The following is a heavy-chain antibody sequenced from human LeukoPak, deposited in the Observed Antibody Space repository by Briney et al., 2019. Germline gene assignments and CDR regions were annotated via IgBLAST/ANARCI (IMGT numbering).Heavy chain of an antibody. CDR1: GFTFSSYS. Sequence: EGSLRLSCAASGFTFSSYSMNWVRQAPGKGLEWVSSISSSSSYIYYADSVKGRFTISRDNAKNSLYLQMNSLRAEDTAVYYCARDGYQLLSLDYWGQGTLVTVSS. V-gene: IGHV3-21*01. CDR2: ISSSSSYI. J-gene: IGHJ4*02. CDR3: ARDGYQLLSLDY. D-gene: IGHD2-2*01.